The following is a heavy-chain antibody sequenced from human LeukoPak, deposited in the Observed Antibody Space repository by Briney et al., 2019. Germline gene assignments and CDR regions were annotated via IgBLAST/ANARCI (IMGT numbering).Heavy chain of an antibody. Sequence: SETLSLTCTVSGGSVSSGSYYWSWIRQPPGKGLEWIGYIYYSGSTNYNPSLKSRVTISVDTSKIQFSLKLSSVTAADTAVYYCASALSVSSGSLYYYYGMDVWGQGTTVTVSS. D-gene: IGHD6-19*01. J-gene: IGHJ6*02. V-gene: IGHV4-61*01. CDR2: IYYSGST. CDR1: GGSVSSGSYY. CDR3: ASALSVSSGSLYYYYGMDV.